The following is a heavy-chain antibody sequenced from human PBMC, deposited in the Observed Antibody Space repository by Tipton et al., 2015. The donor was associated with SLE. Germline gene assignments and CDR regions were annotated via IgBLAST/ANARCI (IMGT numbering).Heavy chain of an antibody. CDR1: GGSISSGGYS. Sequence: TLSLTCAVSGGSISSGGYSWSWIRQPPGKGLEWIGYIYHSGSTYYNPSLKSRVTISVDRSKNQFSLKLSSVTAADTAVYYCASRTLWGGLDYWGQGTLVTVSS. D-gene: IGHD3-3*01. V-gene: IGHV4-30-2*01. CDR2: IYHSGST. CDR3: ASRTLWGGLDY. J-gene: IGHJ4*02.